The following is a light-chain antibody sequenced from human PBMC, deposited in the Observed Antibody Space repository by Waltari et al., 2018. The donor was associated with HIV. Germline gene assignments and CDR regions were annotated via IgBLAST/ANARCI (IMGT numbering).Light chain of an antibody. J-gene: IGLJ2*01. V-gene: IGLV7-46*01. CDR3: LLFFGGTRI. CDR2: DTT. Sequence: QAAVTQEPSVTVSPGGTTILTCVSSDGAVTNKHHAYWFQQKPGQPPKTLRDDTTKRHSWTPARFSGLLLGGKAVLTLSGALSEDEAHYYCLLFFGGTRIFGGGTMVTV. CDR1: DGAVTNKHH.